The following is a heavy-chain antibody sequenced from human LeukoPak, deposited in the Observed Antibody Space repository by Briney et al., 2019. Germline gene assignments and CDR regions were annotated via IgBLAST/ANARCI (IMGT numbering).Heavy chain of an antibody. CDR2: ISSGGSTI. D-gene: IGHD6-6*01. V-gene: IGHV3-11*01. J-gene: IGHJ4*02. Sequence: GGSLRLSCAASGFTFSDYYMSWIRQAPGKGLEWVSYISSGGSTIYYADSVKGRFTISRDNAKNSLYLQMNSLRAEDTAVYYCAREDMYSSSYYWGQGTLVTVSS. CDR1: GFTFSDYY. CDR3: AREDMYSSSYY.